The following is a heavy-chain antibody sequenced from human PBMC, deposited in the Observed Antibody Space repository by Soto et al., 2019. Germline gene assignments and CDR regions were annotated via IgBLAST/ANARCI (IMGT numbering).Heavy chain of an antibody. D-gene: IGHD2-8*02. CDR2: ISYDGSNK. Sequence: LSLTCTVSGGSISSNHYYWGWVRQAPGKGLEWVAVISYDGSNKYYADSVKGRFTISRDNSKNTLYLQMNSLRAEDTAVYYCARDCLVAGFDYWGQGTLGTVS. CDR3: ARDCLVAGFDY. V-gene: IGHV3-30-3*01. CDR1: GGSISSNH. J-gene: IGHJ4*02.